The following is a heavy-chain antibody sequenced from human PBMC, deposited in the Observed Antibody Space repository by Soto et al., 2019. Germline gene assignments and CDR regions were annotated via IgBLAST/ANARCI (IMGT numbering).Heavy chain of an antibody. CDR1: GFTFSDHY. D-gene: IGHD4-17*01. CDR3: AREDYGGWGGVDY. Sequence: PGGSLRLSCAASGFTFSDHYMDWVRQAPGKGLEWVGRTRNKANSYTTEYAASVKGRFTISRDDSKNSLYLQMNSLKTEDTAVYYCAREDYGGWGGVDYWGQGTLVTVSS. CDR2: TRNKANSYTT. V-gene: IGHV3-72*01. J-gene: IGHJ4*02.